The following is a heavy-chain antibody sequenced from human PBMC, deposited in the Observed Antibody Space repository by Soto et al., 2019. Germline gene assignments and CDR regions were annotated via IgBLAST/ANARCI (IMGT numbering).Heavy chain of an antibody. CDR3: ARESTVVPRSFFDX. CDR2: INTVKGNT. CDR1: GYTFTTYA. J-gene: IGHJ4*02. Sequence: GASVKVSFKASGYTFTTYAIHWVRQAPGQRPEWIGWINTVKGNTRYSQNFQGRFTFARDTLATTVYLELSSLKSEDTAVYYCARESTVVPRSFFDXWGQGSLVTVSX. V-gene: IGHV1-3*04. D-gene: IGHD2-8*01.